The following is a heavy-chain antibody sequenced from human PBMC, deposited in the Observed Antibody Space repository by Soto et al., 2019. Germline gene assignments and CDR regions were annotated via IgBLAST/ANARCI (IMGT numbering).Heavy chain of an antibody. CDR2: INPDGSAQ. D-gene: IGHD1-26*01. CDR3: AAWDSSNNP. V-gene: IGHV3-7*01. Sequence: GGSLRLSCVASGFSFSNFWMNWVRQTPGRGLEWVANINPDGSAQTYVDSVKGRFTVSRDNAKNSLYLQMNSLGGEDTAVYFCAAWDSSNNPWGQGTLVTVSS. CDR1: GFSFSNFW. J-gene: IGHJ5*02.